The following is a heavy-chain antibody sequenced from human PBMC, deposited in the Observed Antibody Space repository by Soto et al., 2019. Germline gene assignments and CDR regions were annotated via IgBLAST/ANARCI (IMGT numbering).Heavy chain of an antibody. V-gene: IGHV3-21*01. CDR1: GFTFSSYS. CDR3: ARAGRTQDAFDI. CDR2: ISSSSSYI. Sequence: PGGSLRLSCAASGFTFSSYSMNWVRQAPGKGLEWVSSISSSSSYIYYADSVKGRFTISRDNAKNSLYLQMNSLRAEDTAVYYCARAGRTQDAFDIWGQGTMVTVSS. J-gene: IGHJ3*02.